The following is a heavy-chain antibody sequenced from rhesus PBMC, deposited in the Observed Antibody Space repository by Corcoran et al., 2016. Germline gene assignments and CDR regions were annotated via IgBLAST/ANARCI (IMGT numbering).Heavy chain of an antibody. J-gene: IGHJ4*01. Sequence: QLQLQESGPGLVKPSETLSLTCAVSAGSISSNWWSWLRQPPGQGLAWLGRISGSGGSTSYNPSLKSRVTISTDTSKNQLSLKLISVTAADTAVYYCARGLLGYCSGGVCLHFDYWGQGVLVTVSS. CDR2: ISGSGGST. CDR3: ARGLLGYCSGGVCLHFDY. D-gene: IGHD2-8*01. CDR1: AGSISSNW. V-gene: IGHV4-173*01.